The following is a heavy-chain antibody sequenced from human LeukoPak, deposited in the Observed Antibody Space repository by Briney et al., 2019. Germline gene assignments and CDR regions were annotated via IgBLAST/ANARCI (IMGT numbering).Heavy chain of an antibody. V-gene: IGHV3-21*01. J-gene: IGHJ6*03. Sequence: GGSLRLSCVASGFTFSSYSMNWVRQAPGKGLEWVSSISSSNSYIWYADSVKGRFTISRENAKSSLYLQMNSLRAEDTAIYYCVRDKAGTTPYYYYSMDVWGKGTTVTVSS. CDR1: GFTFSSYS. CDR2: ISSSNSYI. D-gene: IGHD1-14*01. CDR3: VRDKAGTTPYYYYSMDV.